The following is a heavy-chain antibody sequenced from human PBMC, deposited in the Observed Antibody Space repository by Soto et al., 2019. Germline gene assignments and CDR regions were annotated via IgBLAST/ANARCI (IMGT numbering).Heavy chain of an antibody. CDR1: GYTFTSYG. Sequence: ASVKVSCKASGYTFTSYGISWARQAPGQGLEWMGWISAYNGNTNYAQKLQGRVTMTTDTSTSTAYMELRSLRSDDTAVYYCARVFYYDSSGYYYSTDFDYWGQGTLVTVSS. D-gene: IGHD3-22*01. CDR3: ARVFYYDSSGYYYSTDFDY. CDR2: ISAYNGNT. V-gene: IGHV1-18*04. J-gene: IGHJ4*02.